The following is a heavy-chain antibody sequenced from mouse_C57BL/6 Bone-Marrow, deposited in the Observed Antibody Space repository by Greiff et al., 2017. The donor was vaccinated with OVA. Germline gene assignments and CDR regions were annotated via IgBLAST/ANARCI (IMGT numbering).Heavy chain of an antibody. CDR2: INPNNGGT. V-gene: IGHV1-26*01. Sequence: EVQLQQSGPELVKPGASVKISCKASGYTFTDYYMNWVKQSHGKSLEWIGDINPNNGGTSYNQKFKGKATLTVDKSSSTAYMELRSLTSEDSAVYYCARFGPLRAMDYWGQGTSVTVSS. CDR1: GYTFTDYY. CDR3: ARFGPLRAMDY. J-gene: IGHJ4*01. D-gene: IGHD3-1*01.